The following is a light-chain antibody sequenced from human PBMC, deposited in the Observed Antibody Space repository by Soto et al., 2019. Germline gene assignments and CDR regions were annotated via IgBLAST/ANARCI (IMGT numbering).Light chain of an antibody. CDR1: QGIDTS. CDR2: AAS. J-gene: IGKJ5*01. CDR3: QQHHGYPIT. V-gene: IGKV1-9*01. Sequence: ILLTQSPSSLSASVGDSVTNTCRASQGIDTSLAWYQQKPGKAPKLLIYAASNFQSGVPSRFSGSGSGTDFTLTISRLEPEDFATYYCQQHHGYPITFGQGTRLEIK.